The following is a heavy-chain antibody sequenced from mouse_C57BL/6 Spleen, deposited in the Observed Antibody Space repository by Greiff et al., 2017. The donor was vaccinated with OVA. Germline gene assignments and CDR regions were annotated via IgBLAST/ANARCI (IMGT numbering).Heavy chain of an antibody. CDR1: GYTFTSYW. CDR3: ARTTVVAGYFDY. V-gene: IGHV1-55*01. D-gene: IGHD1-1*01. CDR2: IYPGSGST. Sequence: VQLQQSGAELVKPGASVKMSCKASGYTFTSYWITWVKQRPGQGLEWIGDIYPGSGSTNYNEKFKSKATLTVDTSSSTAYMQLSSLTSEDSAVYYCARTTVVAGYFDYWGQGTTLTVSS. J-gene: IGHJ2*01.